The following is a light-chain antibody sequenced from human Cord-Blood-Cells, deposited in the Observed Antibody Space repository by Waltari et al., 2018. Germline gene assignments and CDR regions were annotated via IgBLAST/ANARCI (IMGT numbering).Light chain of an antibody. CDR3: SSYTSSSTLV. CDR2: DVS. V-gene: IGLV2-14*01. J-gene: IGLJ3*02. Sequence: QSALTQPASVSGSPGQSITISCPGTSRDVGGYNYFSWYQQHPGKAPKLMIYDVSKRPSGVSNRFSGSKSGNTASLTISGLQAEDEADYYCSSYTSSSTLVFGGGTKLTVL. CDR1: SRDVGGYNY.